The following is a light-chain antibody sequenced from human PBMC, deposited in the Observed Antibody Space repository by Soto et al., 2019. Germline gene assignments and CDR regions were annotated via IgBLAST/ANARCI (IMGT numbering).Light chain of an antibody. V-gene: IGLV1-40*01. J-gene: IGLJ2*01. Sequence: QSVLTQPPSVSGAPGQRVTISCTGTSSNIGAGYYVHWYQQLPGTAPKLLIYGNNNRPSGVPDRFSGSKSGTSASLAITGLQAEDEADYYCQSYDNSLSVHVVFGGGTKLTVL. CDR2: GNN. CDR1: SSNIGAGYY. CDR3: QSYDNSLSVHVV.